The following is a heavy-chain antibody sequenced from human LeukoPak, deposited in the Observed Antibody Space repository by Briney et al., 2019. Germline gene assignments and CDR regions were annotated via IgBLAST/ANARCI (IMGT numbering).Heavy chain of an antibody. CDR2: IYYSGST. J-gene: IGHJ6*03. D-gene: IGHD6-19*01. Sequence: SETLSLTCTVSGGSISSSSYYWGWIRQPPGKGLEWIGSIYYSGSTYYNPSLKSRVTISVDTSKNQFSLKLSSVTAADTAVYYCARARYSSGWYGPYYYYYMDVWGKGTTVTVSS. V-gene: IGHV4-39*07. CDR1: GGSISSSSYY. CDR3: ARARYSSGWYGPYYYYYMDV.